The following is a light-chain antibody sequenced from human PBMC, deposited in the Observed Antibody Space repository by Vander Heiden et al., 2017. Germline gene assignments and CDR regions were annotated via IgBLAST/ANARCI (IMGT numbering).Light chain of an antibody. CDR2: DAF. CDR3: QQRLKLHLS. V-gene: IGKV3-11*01. CDR1: QSVSVP. Sequence: EIVLTQSPATLSLSPGARATLSSRASQSVSVPLAWYQQTPGQAPRLLIYDAFHRAPGVPPRFSASGSGTDFTLNISSLEPEDFAVYYCQQRLKLHLSFGGGTKVEI. J-gene: IGKJ4*02.